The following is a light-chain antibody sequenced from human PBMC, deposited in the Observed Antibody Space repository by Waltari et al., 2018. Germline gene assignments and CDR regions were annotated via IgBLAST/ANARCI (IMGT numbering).Light chain of an antibody. CDR2: GAS. CDR3: QHYVRLPAT. V-gene: IGKV3-20*01. Sequence: EIVLTQSPGRLSSSPGEKVTLPCRPSQSVSRALAWYQQKPGQAPRLLIFGASNRATGIPDRFSGSGSETDFSLTISRLEPEDFAVYYCQHYVRLPATFGRGTKVEIK. CDR1: QSVSRA. J-gene: IGKJ1*01.